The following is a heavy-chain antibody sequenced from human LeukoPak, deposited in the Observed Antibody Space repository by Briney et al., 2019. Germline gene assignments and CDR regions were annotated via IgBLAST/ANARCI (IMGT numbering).Heavy chain of an antibody. CDR3: AREGCSSTSCYSRAAFDM. CDR1: GFTFSDYY. CDR2: ISSSSSYT. J-gene: IGHJ3*02. Sequence: PGGSLRLSCAASGFTFSDYYMSWIRQAPGKGLEWVSYISSSSSYTNYADSVKGRFTISRDNAKNSLYLQMNSLKAEDTAVYYCAREGCSSTSCYSRAAFDMGGEETMVTVSS. V-gene: IGHV3-11*06. D-gene: IGHD2-2*01.